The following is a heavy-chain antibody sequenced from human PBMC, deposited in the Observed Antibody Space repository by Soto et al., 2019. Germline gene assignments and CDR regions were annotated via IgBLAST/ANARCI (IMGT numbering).Heavy chain of an antibody. D-gene: IGHD3-3*01. CDR3: ARARATPPYYDFWSGYRYGMDV. CDR1: GGTFSSYA. V-gene: IGHV1-69*13. Sequence: SVKVSCKASGGTFSSYAISWVRQAPGQGLEWMGGIIPIFGTANYAQKFQGRVTITADESTSTAYMELSSLRSEDTAVYYCARARATPPYYDFWSGYRYGMDVWGQGATVTVSS. J-gene: IGHJ6*02. CDR2: IIPIFGTA.